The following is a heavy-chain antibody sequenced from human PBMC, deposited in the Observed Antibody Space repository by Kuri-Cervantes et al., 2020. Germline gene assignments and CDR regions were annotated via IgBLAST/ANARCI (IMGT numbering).Heavy chain of an antibody. V-gene: IGHV3-21*04. J-gene: IGHJ4*02. Sequence: ETLSLTCAASGFTFSSYNINWVRQAPGKGLEWVSSISSSSSYIYYADSVKGRFTISRDNAKNSLYLQMNSLRTEDTALYYCEKGGMHWGQGTLVTVSS. D-gene: IGHD3-16*01. CDR1: GFTFSSYN. CDR3: EKGGMH. CDR2: ISSSSSYI.